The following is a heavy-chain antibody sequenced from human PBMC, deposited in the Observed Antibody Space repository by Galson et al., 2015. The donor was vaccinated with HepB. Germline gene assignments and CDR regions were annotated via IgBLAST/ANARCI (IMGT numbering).Heavy chain of an antibody. CDR2: ISSSSSTI. D-gene: IGHD2-2*01. Sequence: SLRLSCAASGFTFSSYSMNWVRQAPGKGLEWVSYISSSSSTIYYADSVKGRFTISRDNAKNSLYLQMNSLRAEDTAVYYCARVEARYCSSTSCPTSDYWGQGTLVTVSS. J-gene: IGHJ4*02. CDR3: ARVEARYCSSTSCPTSDY. V-gene: IGHV3-48*01. CDR1: GFTFSSYS.